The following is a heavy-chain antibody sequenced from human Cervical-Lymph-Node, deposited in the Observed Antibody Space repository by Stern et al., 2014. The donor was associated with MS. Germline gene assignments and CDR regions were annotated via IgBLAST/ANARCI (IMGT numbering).Heavy chain of an antibody. Sequence: VQLVESGAEVKKPGASVKVSCKVSGYTLSEISMHWVRQAPGKGIEWMGGVDPEHGETRYAQKFQGRVTMAEDRSTDTAYMELSSLRSEDTAVYYCATHRGRVTYYYGMDVWGQGTTVTVSS. V-gene: IGHV1-24*01. D-gene: IGHD2-21*02. J-gene: IGHJ6*02. CDR2: VDPEHGET. CDR3: ATHRGRVTYYYGMDV. CDR1: GYTLSEIS.